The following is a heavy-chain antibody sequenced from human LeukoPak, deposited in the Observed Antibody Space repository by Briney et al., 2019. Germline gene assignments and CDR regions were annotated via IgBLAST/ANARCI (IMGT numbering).Heavy chain of an antibody. D-gene: IGHD3-9*01. CDR2: IRYDGSNK. Sequence: GGSLRLSCAASGFTFSSYGVHWVRQAPGKGLEWVAFIRYDGSNKYYADSVKGRFTISRDNSKNTLYLQMNSLRAEDTAVYYCASRAAPFDHFDYWGQGTLVTVSS. V-gene: IGHV3-30*02. CDR3: ASRAAPFDHFDY. CDR1: GFTFSSYG. J-gene: IGHJ4*02.